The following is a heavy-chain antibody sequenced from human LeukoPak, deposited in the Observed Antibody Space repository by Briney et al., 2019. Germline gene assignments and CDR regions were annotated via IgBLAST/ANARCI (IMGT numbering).Heavy chain of an antibody. CDR2: ISSSGSTI. D-gene: IGHD6-19*01. CDR3: AREGYSSGWPYYFDY. CDR1: GFTFSDYN. J-gene: IGHJ4*02. V-gene: IGHV3-11*01. Sequence: GGSLRLSCAASGFTFSDYNMSWIRQAPGKGLEWVSYISSSGSTIYYADSVKGRFTISRDNAKNSLYLQMNSLRAEDTAVYYCAREGYSSGWPYYFDYWGQGTLVTVSS.